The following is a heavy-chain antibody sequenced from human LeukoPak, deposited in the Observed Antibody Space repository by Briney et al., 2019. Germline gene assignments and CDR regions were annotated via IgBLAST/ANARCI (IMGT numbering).Heavy chain of an antibody. CDR1: GFTFSSYA. J-gene: IGHJ4*02. CDR3: AKIGSSGWAFDY. D-gene: IGHD6-19*01. V-gene: IGHV3-30-3*02. Sequence: PGGSLRLSCAASGFTFSSYAMHWVRQAPGKGLEWVAVISYDGSNKYYADSVKGRFTISRDNSRNTLYLQMNSLRVEDTAIYYCAKIGSSGWAFDYWGQGTLVTVSS. CDR2: ISYDGSNK.